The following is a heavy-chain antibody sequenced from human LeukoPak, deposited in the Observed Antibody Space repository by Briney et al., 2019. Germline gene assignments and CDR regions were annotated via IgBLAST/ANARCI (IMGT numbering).Heavy chain of an antibody. J-gene: IGHJ6*03. CDR1: GGSISSSSYY. Sequence: SETLSLTCTVSGGSISSSSYYWGWIRQPPGKGLECIGCIYYIGSTYYHPSLKSRVTISVDTSKNQFSLKLSSETAADTAVYYCARPLVGMTSPNYYYYYYMDVWGKGTTVTVSS. CDR3: ARPLVGMTSPNYYYYYYMDV. CDR2: IYYIGST. D-gene: IGHD1-14*01. V-gene: IGHV4-39*01.